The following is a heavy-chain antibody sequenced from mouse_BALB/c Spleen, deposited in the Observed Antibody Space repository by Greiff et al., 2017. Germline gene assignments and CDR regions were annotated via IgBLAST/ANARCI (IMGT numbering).Heavy chain of an antibody. CDR1: GFTFSSYV. CDR2: ISSGGSYT. J-gene: IGHJ4*01. CDR3: ARRPYGNYVDYAMDY. D-gene: IGHD2-1*01. V-gene: IGHV5-6*02. Sequence: EVMLVESGGDLVKPGGSLKLSCAASGFTFSSYVMSWVRQTPDKRLEWVATISSGGSYTYYPDSVKGRFTISRDNAKNTLYLQMSSLKSEDTAMYYCARRPYGNYVDYAMDYWGQGTSVTVSS.